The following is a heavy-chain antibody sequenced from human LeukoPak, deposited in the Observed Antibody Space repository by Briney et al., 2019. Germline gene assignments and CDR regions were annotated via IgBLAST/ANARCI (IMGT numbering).Heavy chain of an antibody. V-gene: IGHV3-30*18. Sequence: GGSLRLSCAASGFTFSSYAMTWVHQAPGKGLEWVAVISNDGSNKNYADYVKGRFTISRDNSENTLYLQMNSLRAEDTAVYYCAKDASSSLEYWGQGTLVTVSS. CDR1: GFTFSSYA. J-gene: IGHJ4*02. D-gene: IGHD6-13*01. CDR2: ISNDGSNK. CDR3: AKDASSSLEY.